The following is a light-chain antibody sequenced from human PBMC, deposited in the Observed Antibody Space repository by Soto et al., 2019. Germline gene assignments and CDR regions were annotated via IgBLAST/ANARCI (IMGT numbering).Light chain of an antibody. CDR3: QQYNSYWT. CDR2: KAY. CDR1: QSIGSW. Sequence: DIQMTQSPSTLSASVGDRVTITCRASQSIGSWLAWYQQKPGQAPKLLIYKAYSLESGVPSRFSGSGSGTEFTLTISSLQPDDFATYYCQQYNSYWTFGQGTKVEIK. J-gene: IGKJ1*01. V-gene: IGKV1-5*03.